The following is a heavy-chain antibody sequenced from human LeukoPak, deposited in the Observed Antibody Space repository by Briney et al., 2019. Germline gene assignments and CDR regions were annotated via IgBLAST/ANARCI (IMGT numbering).Heavy chain of an antibody. CDR1: GGSISSGDYY. Sequence: SETLSLTCTVSGGSISSGDYYWSWIRQPPGTGLVWIGYIYYSGSTYYNPSLKSRVTISVDTSKNQFSLKLSSVTAADTAVYYCASSHIVVVTASSGFDYWGQGTLVTVSS. D-gene: IGHD2-21*02. V-gene: IGHV4-30-4*01. CDR2: IYYSGST. J-gene: IGHJ4*02. CDR3: ASSHIVVVTASSGFDY.